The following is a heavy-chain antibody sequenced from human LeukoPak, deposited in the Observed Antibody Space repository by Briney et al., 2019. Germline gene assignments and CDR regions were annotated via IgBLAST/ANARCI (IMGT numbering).Heavy chain of an antibody. J-gene: IGHJ5*02. Sequence: GASVKVSCKASVYTFTGYGISWVRQAPGQGREWMGWISAYNGNTNYAQKLQGRVTMTTYTSTSTAYMELRSLRSDDTAMYYCARAPIFGVVSYWFDPWGRGTLVTVSS. D-gene: IGHD3-3*01. V-gene: IGHV1-18*01. CDR1: VYTFTGYG. CDR2: ISAYNGNT. CDR3: ARAPIFGVVSYWFDP.